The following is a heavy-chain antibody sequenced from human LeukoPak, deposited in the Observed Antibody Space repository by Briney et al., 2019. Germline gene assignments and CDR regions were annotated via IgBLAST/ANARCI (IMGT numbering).Heavy chain of an antibody. V-gene: IGHV3-30*03. Sequence: GRSLRLSCAASGLTLSNSGMHWVRQAPGKGLEGVAAISYDGNNKYYADSVKGRFTISRDNSKNTLYLQMNSVRDEDTAVYYCARDIGGLDGAGLDYCGQGTLVTVSS. CDR3: ARDIGGLDGAGLDY. CDR2: ISYDGNNK. D-gene: IGHD3/OR15-3a*01. CDR1: GLTLSNSG. J-gene: IGHJ4*02.